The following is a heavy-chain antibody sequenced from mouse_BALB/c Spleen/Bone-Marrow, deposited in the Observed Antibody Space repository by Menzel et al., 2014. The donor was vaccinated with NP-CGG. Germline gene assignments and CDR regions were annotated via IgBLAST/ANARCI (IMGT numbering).Heavy chain of an antibody. CDR1: GFSLTNYG. CDR3: ARNPIYYDYTDY. CDR2: IWSGGNT. D-gene: IGHD2-4*01. V-gene: IGHV2-2*02. J-gene: IGHJ2*01. Sequence: QVQLQQSGPGLVQPSQSLSITCTVSGFSLTNYGVHWVRQSPGRGLEWLGVIWSGGNTDYNAAFMSRLSITKDNSKSQVFFKMNSLEVNDTAIYYCARNPIYYDYTDYWGHGTTLTVSS.